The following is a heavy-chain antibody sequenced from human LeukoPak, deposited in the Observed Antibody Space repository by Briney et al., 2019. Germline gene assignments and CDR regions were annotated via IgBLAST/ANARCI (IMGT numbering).Heavy chain of an antibody. CDR2: IYYSGST. D-gene: IGHD3-22*01. J-gene: IGHJ4*02. V-gene: IGHV4-31*03. Sequence: SETLSLTCTVSGGSISSGGYYWSWIRQHPGKGLEWIGYIYYSGSTYYNPSLKSRVTISVDTSKNQFSLKLSSVTAADTAVYYCARATDSFHSSGYYYVFDYWGQGTLVTVSS. CDR3: ARATDSFHSSGYYYVFDY. CDR1: GGSISSGGYY.